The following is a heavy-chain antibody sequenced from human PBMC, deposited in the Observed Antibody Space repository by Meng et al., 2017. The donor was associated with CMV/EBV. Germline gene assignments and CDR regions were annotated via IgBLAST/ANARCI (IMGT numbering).Heavy chain of an antibody. V-gene: IGHV4-34*01. CDR3: ARGQGWVRGVGAKRLRPNWFDP. CDR1: GGSFSGYY. Sequence: GSLRLSCAVYGGSFSGYYWSWIRQPPGKGLEWIGEINHSGSTNYNPPLKSRVTISVDTSKNQFSLKLSSVTAADTAVYYCARGQGWVRGVGAKRLRPNWFDPWGQGTLVTVSS. CDR2: INHSGST. D-gene: IGHD3-10*01. J-gene: IGHJ5*02.